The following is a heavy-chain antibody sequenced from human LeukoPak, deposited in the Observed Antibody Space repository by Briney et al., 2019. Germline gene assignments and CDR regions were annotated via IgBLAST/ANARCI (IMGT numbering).Heavy chain of an antibody. V-gene: IGHV3-66*01. J-gene: IGHJ4*02. CDR3: ARDSDLTYYDILTGYLGTFDY. CDR1: GFTVSSNY. CDR2: IYSGGST. Sequence: GGSLRLSCAASGFTVSSNYMSWVRQAPGKGLEWVSVIYSGGSTYYADSVKGRFTISRDNSKNTLYLQMNSLRAEDTAVYYCARDSDLTYYDILTGYLGTFDYWGQGTLVTVSS. D-gene: IGHD3-9*01.